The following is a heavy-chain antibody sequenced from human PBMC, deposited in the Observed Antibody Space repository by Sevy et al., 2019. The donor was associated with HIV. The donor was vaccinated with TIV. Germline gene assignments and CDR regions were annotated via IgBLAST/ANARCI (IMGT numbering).Heavy chain of an antibody. CDR2: ISGFNGNK. CDR1: GYAFSNYW. CDR3: ARERGKYGDSGFDY. J-gene: IGHJ4*02. D-gene: IGHD2-21*02. V-gene: IGHV1-18*01. Sequence: ASVKVSCKTSGYAFSNYWIVWVRQAPGQGLEWLGWISGFNGNKHYAEKFQDRVSMTIDTATDTFYMDLRSLTSDDTGVYYCARERGKYGDSGFDYWGQGTLVTVSS.